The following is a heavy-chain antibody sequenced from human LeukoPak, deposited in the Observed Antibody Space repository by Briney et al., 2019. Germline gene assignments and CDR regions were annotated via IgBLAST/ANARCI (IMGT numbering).Heavy chain of an antibody. CDR1: GYTFTGYY. Sequence: ASVKVSCKASGYTFTGYYMHWVRQAPGQGLEWMGWISAYNGNTNYAQKLQGRVTMTTDTSTSTAYMELRSLRSDDTAVYYCARVQGGIFGVVIIHGGWFDPWGQGTLVTVSS. CDR2: ISAYNGNT. V-gene: IGHV1-18*04. CDR3: ARVQGGIFGVVIIHGGWFDP. J-gene: IGHJ5*02. D-gene: IGHD3-3*01.